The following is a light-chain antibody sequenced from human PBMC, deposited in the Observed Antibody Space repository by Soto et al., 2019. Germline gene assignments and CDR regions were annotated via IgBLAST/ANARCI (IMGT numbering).Light chain of an antibody. CDR2: GNS. CDR1: SSNIGAGYD. CDR3: QSYDSSLSVVV. V-gene: IGLV1-40*01. J-gene: IGLJ2*01. Sequence: QSVLTQPPSVSGAPGQRVTISCTGSSSNIGAGYDVHWYQQLPGTAPKLLIYGNSNRPSGVLDRFSGSKSGTSASLAITGLQAEDEADYYCQSYDSSLSVVVFGGGTQLTVL.